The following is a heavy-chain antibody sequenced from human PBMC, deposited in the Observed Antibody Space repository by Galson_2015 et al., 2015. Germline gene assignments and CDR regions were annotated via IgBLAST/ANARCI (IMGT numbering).Heavy chain of an antibody. CDR2: INYGGTT. V-gene: IGHV4-39*07. D-gene: IGHD3-22*01. CDR3: AKIIVTGQGNWFDP. Sequence: SEPLSLTCSVSGSSISRSSHFWGWVRQPPGKGLAWIGSINYGGTTYYNPPLKSRVTVSLDTSKNQFSLSLSSVTAADTAVYYCAKIIVTGQGNWFDPWGQGTLVTVSS. J-gene: IGHJ5*02. CDR1: GSSISRSSHF.